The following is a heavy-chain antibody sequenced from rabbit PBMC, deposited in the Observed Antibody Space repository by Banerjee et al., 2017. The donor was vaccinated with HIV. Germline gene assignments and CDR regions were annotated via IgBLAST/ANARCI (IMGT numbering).Heavy chain of an antibody. Sequence: QEQLEESGGDLVKPEGSLTLTCTASGFTLSSYWMCWVRQAPGKGLEWIACIYTGNSGSTWYAGWAQGRFTSSKTSSTTVTLRMPSLTAADSASYFCEKWGDSAFNLWGPGTVVTVS. J-gene: IGHJ4*01. CDR3: EKWGDSAFNL. V-gene: IGHV1S45*01. D-gene: IGHD4-1*01. CDR2: IYTGNSGST. CDR1: GFTLSSYW.